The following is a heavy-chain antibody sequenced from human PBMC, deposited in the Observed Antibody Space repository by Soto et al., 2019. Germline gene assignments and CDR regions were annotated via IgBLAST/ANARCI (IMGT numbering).Heavy chain of an antibody. CDR2: ISGSGGST. D-gene: IGHD3-22*01. J-gene: IGHJ4*02. CDR3: AKNYDSSGYYDY. V-gene: IGHV3-23*01. Sequence: GSLRLSCAASGFTFSSYAMSWVRQAPGKGLEWVSAISGSGGSTYYADSVKGRFTISRDNSKNTLYLQMNSLRAEDTAVYYCAKNYDSSGYYDYWGQGTLVTVSS. CDR1: GFTFSSYA.